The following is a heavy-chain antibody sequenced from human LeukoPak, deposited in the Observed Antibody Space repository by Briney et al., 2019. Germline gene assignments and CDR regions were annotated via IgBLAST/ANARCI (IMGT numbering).Heavy chain of an antibody. V-gene: IGHV3-30-3*01. J-gene: IGHJ3*02. CDR3: ARARAPFDI. Sequence: GGFLRLSCAASGFTFNTYSVHWVRQAPGKGLEWVAVISYDGSNKYYADSVKGRFTISRDNSKNTLYLQMNSLRAEDTAVYYCARARAPFDIWGQGTMVTVSS. CDR2: ISYDGSNK. CDR1: GFTFNTYS.